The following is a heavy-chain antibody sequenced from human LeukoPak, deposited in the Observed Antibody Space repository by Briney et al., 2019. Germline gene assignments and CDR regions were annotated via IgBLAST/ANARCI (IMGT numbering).Heavy chain of an antibody. V-gene: IGHV3-23*01. J-gene: IGHJ4*02. Sequence: RGSLRPSCAPSGFTSTSHAMSWVRQAPGKGREWGSVIRGRGAPTYYADSVKGRFTPSTDKSKNTTYLQTNSLRTEDTAVYYCASQPRSGWYWTERRHDYWGQGTLVTVSS. CDR1: GFTSTSHA. CDR2: IRGRGAPT. CDR3: ASQPRSGWYWTERRHDY. D-gene: IGHD6-19*01.